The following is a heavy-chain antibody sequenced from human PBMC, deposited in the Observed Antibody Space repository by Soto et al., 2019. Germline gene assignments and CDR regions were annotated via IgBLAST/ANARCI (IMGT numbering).Heavy chain of an antibody. J-gene: IGHJ3*02. CDR1: GGTFSSYA. Sequence: QVQLVQSGAEVKKPGSSVKFSCKASGGTFSSYAISWVRQAPGQGLEWMGGIIPIFGTANYAQKFQGRVTITADESTSTAYMELSSLRSEDTAVYYCARGIYVWGSYRPNAFDIWGQGTMVTVSS. V-gene: IGHV1-69*01. D-gene: IGHD3-16*02. CDR2: IIPIFGTA. CDR3: ARGIYVWGSYRPNAFDI.